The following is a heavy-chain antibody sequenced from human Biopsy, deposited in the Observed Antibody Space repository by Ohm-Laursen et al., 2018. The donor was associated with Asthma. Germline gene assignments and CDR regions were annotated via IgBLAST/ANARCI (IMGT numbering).Heavy chain of an antibody. V-gene: IGHV4-31*02. CDR1: GGSINIGDYY. D-gene: IGHD4-17*01. CDR3: ARTTYGDDGFDP. CDR2: IYYSGST. J-gene: IGHJ5*02. Sequence: SQTLSLTWTVSGGSINIGDYYWSWIRQHPVTGLEWIGYIYYSGSTYCNPSLKSRVSISLDTSKNQFSLSLTSVTAADTAVYYCARTTYGDDGFDPWGQGTLVTVSS.